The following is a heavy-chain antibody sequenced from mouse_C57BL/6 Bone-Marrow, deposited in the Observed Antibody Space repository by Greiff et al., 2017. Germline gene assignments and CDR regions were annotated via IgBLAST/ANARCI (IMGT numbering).Heavy chain of an antibody. V-gene: IGHV1-82*01. J-gene: IGHJ4*01. D-gene: IGHD1-1*01. CDR1: GYAFSSSW. Sequence: QVQLKQSGPELVKPGASVKISCKASGYAFSSSWMNWVKQRPGKGLEWIGRIYPGDGDTNYNGKFKGKATLTADKSSSTAYMQLSSLTSEDSAVYFCARRGLRRYAMDYWGQGTSVTVSS. CDR3: ARRGLRRYAMDY. CDR2: IYPGDGDT.